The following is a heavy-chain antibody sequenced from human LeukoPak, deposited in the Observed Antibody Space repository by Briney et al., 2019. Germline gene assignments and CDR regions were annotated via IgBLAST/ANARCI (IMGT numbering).Heavy chain of an antibody. V-gene: IGHV6-1*01. J-gene: IGHJ4*02. CDR3: ARVSGGVFEY. Sequence: SQTLSLTCAISGDSVSSNRFTWNWIRQSPSRGLEWLGRTYYRSKWPNDYSESVKSRITISPDTSKNQFSLQLKSVTPEDTAVYYCARVSGGVFEYWGQGTLVTVSS. D-gene: IGHD2-8*02. CDR1: GDSVSSNRFT. CDR2: TYYRSKWPN.